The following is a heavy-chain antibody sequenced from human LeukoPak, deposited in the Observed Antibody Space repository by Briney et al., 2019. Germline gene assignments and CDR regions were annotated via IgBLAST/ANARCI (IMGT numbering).Heavy chain of an antibody. J-gene: IGHJ4*02. V-gene: IGHV3-43*02. CDR2: TSGDGMTT. D-gene: IGHD5/OR15-5a*01. Sequence: GGSLRLSCAASGFTFHNYATHWVRQAPGKGLEWVSLTSGDGMTTYFADSVKGRFTISRDNSKSSLFLQMNSLRTEDTALYYCARDHVYGGADYWGQGTLVTVSS. CDR3: ARDHVYGGADY. CDR1: GFTFHNYA.